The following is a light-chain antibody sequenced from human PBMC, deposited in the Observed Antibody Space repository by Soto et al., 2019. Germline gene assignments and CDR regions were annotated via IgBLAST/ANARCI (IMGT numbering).Light chain of an antibody. J-gene: IGKJ3*01. CDR2: GAS. CDR3: QRYNDWPT. CDR1: QSVSSS. Sequence: EIVLTQSAATRSLSPVERATLSCMASQSVSSSLAWYQQKPGQAPRLLIYGASSRATGIPARFSGSGSGTEFTLTISSLRSEDFAIYFCQRYNDWPTFGPRTKVAIK. V-gene: IGKV3-15*01.